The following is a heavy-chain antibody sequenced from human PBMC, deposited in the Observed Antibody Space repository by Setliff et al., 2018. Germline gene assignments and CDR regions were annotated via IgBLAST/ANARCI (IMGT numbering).Heavy chain of an antibody. CDR1: EFTPSTYW. CDR2: INSDGSTT. Sequence: GGSLRLSCAASEFTPSTYWIHWVRQAPRKGLVWVSRINSDGSTTTYADSVKGRFTISRDNGKNTVYLQMNSLRAEDTAMYYCVRGSAYSSGSFDCWGQGTLVTVSS. D-gene: IGHD3-22*01. V-gene: IGHV3-74*01. J-gene: IGHJ4*02. CDR3: VRGSAYSSGSFDC.